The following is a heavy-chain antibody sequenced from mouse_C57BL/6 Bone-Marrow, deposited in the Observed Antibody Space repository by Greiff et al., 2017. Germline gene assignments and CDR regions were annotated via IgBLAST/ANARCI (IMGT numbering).Heavy chain of an antibody. CDR3: ARDDYDGYCDV. CDR2: ISDGGSYT. CDR1: GFTFSSYA. Sequence: EVMLVESGGGLVKPGGSLKLSCAASGFTFSSYAMSWVRQTPEKRLEWVATISDGGSYTYYPDNVKGRFTISRDNAKNNLYLQMSHLKSEDTAMYYCARDDYDGYCDVWGTGTTVTVSS. D-gene: IGHD2-4*01. V-gene: IGHV5-4*01. J-gene: IGHJ1*03.